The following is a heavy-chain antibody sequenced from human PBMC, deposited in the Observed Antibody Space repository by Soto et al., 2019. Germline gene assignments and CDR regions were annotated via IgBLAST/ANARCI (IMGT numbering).Heavy chain of an antibody. Sequence: SQTLSLTCTVSGGSISSYYWSWIRQPPGKGLEWIGYIYYSGSTNYNPSLKIRVTISVDTSKNQFSLKLSSVTAADTAVYYCARALDLIGYCSSKATRCSSSGWFDPWGQGTLVTVSS. V-gene: IGHV4-59*01. CDR2: IYYSGST. J-gene: IGHJ5*02. CDR3: ARALDLIGYCSSKATRCSSSGWFDP. CDR1: GGSISSYY. D-gene: IGHD2-15*01.